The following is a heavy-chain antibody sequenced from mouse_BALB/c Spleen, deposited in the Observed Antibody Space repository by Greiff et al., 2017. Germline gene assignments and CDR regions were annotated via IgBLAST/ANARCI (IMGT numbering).Heavy chain of an antibody. Sequence: EVKLVESGPGLVKPSQSLSLTCTVTGYSITSYYAWNWIRQFPGNKLEWMGYISYSGSTSYNPSLKSRISITRDTSKNQFFLQLNSVTTEDTATYYCARDWYFDYWGQGTTLTVSS. CDR2: ISYSGST. J-gene: IGHJ2*01. D-gene: IGHD4-1*01. CDR1: GYSITSYYA. V-gene: IGHV3-2*02. CDR3: ARDWYFDY.